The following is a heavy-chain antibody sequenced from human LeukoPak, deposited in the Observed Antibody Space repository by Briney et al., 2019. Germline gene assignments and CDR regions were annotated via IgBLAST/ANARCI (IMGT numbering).Heavy chain of an antibody. D-gene: IGHD6-6*01. CDR1: GGTFSSYA. J-gene: IGHJ5*02. CDR3: ARAVAARPFDP. CDR2: IIPIFGIA. V-gene: IGHV1-69*04. Sequence: SVKVSCKASGGTFSSYAISWVRQAPGQGLEWMGRIIPIFGIANYAQKFQGRVTITADKSTSTAYMELSSLRSEDTAVYYCARAVAARPFDPWDQGTLVTVSS.